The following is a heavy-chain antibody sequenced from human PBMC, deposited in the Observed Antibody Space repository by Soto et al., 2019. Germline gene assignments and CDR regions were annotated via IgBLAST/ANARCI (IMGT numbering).Heavy chain of an antibody. CDR2: IYYSGGT. CDR1: GGSISSSSYY. Sequence: SETLSLTCTVSGGSISSSSYYWGWIRQPPGKGLEWIGSIYYSGGTYYNPSLKSRVTISVDTSKNQFSLKLSSVTAADTAVYYCARDFVPAYSGYSDYWGQGTLVTVSS. V-gene: IGHV4-39*02. D-gene: IGHD5-12*01. CDR3: ARDFVPAYSGYSDY. J-gene: IGHJ4*02.